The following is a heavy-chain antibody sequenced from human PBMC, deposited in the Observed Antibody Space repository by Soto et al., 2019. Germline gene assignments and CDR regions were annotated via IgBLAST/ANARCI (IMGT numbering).Heavy chain of an antibody. CDR3: ASAVAHDY. D-gene: IGHD6-19*01. CDR1: GFTFSSYA. V-gene: IGHV3-30-3*01. J-gene: IGHJ4*02. Sequence: PGGSLRLSCAASGFTFSSYAMHWVRQAPGKGLEWVAVISYDGSNKYYADSVKGRFTISRDNSKNTLYLQMNSLRAEDTAVYYCASAVAHDYWGQGTLVTVSS. CDR2: ISYDGSNK.